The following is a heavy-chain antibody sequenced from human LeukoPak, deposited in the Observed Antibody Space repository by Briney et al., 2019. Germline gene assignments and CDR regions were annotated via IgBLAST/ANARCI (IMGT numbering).Heavy chain of an antibody. D-gene: IGHD3-10*02. CDR2: IDYSGST. CDR3: TRGRRSSNVHDAFDI. V-gene: IGHV4-59*01. J-gene: IGHJ3*02. CDR1: GGSIGTYY. Sequence: SETLSLTCTVSGGSIGTYYRTWIRQPPGKGLEWIGYIDYSGSTKFNPSLKSRVTMSIDTSKNQFSLRLSSVTAADTAVYYCTRGRRSSNVHDAFDIWGQGTMVTVSS.